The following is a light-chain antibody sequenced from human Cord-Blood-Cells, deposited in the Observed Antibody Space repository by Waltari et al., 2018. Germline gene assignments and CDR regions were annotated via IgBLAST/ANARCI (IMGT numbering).Light chain of an antibody. CDR1: QSVSSN. Sequence: EIVISQPPATPAVSPGKRSTTRCRASQSVSSNLAWYQQKPGQAPRLLIYGASTRATGIPARFSGSGSGTEFTLTISSLQSEDFAVYYCQQYNNWPPLTFGGGTKVEIK. CDR3: QQYNNWPPLT. V-gene: IGKV3-15*01. CDR2: GAS. J-gene: IGKJ4*01.